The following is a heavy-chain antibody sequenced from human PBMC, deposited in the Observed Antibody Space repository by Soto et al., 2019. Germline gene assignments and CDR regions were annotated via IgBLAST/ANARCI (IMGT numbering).Heavy chain of an antibody. Sequence: EVHLLECGGGLVQPGGSLRLSCAASGFTFSNYAMTWVRQAPGKGLEWVSVISGTGGGTNNADSAKGRFTTSRDNSKNTLYLQMNSLRAEDTAVYYCAKRAFYGSGIPNYYGMDVWGQGTAVTVSS. J-gene: IGHJ6*02. CDR2: ISGTGGGT. D-gene: IGHD3-10*01. CDR1: GFTFSNYA. V-gene: IGHV3-23*01. CDR3: AKRAFYGSGIPNYYGMDV.